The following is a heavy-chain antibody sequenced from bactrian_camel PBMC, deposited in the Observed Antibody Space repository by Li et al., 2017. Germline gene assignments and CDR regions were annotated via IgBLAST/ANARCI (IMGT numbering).Heavy chain of an antibody. CDR2: IDKNGKT. D-gene: IGHD2*01. CDR3: AADSFNLQLARHYKY. J-gene: IGHJ4*01. CDR1: GYSTSGSYC. Sequence: VQLVESGGGTVKPGGSLRLSCQASGYSTSGSYCMGWFRQAPGKEREGVASIDKNGKTDYADSVKGRFTISRDNVKNTLYLQMSNLEPEDTATYFCAADSFNLQLARHYKYWGQGTQVTVS. V-gene: IGHV3S67*01.